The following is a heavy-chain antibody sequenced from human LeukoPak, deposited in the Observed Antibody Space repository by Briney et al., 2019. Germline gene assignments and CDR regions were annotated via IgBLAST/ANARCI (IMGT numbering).Heavy chain of an antibody. CDR1: GYTFTSYY. D-gene: IGHD4-17*01. CDR3: ARRRPMTTVTTAFDY. V-gene: IGHV1-46*01. J-gene: IGHJ4*02. CDR2: INPSGGST. Sequence: ASVKVSCKASGYTFTSYYMHWVRQAPGQGLEWMGIINPSGGSTSYAQKFQGRVTMTRDTSTSTVYMELSSLRSEDTAVYYCARRRPMTTVTTAFDYWGQGTLVTVSS.